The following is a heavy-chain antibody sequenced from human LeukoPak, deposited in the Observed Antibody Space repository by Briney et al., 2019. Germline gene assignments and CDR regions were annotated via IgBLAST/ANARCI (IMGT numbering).Heavy chain of an antibody. CDR1: GFTFSSNA. CDR3: AKVLYGGYSYDY. CDR2: ISSSSSII. D-gene: IGHD5-18*01. Sequence: GGSLRLSCAASGFTFSSNAMNWVRQAPGKGLEWVSYISSSSSIIYYADSVKGRFTISRDNAKNTLYLQMNSLRAEDTAVYYCAKVLYGGYSYDYWGQGTLVTVSS. V-gene: IGHV3-48*01. J-gene: IGHJ4*02.